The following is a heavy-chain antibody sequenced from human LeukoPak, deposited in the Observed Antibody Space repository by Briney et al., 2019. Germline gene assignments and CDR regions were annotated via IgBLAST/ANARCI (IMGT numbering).Heavy chain of an antibody. CDR1: GGSFSGYY. D-gene: IGHD2-15*01. J-gene: IGHJ6*02. CDR3: ARGGIGKVVVAATRGIYYYYYGMDV. CDR2: INHSGST. Sequence: SETLSLTCAVYGGSFSGYYWSWIRQPPGKGLEWIGEINHSGSTNYNPSLKSRVTISVDTYKHQFSLKLSSVTAADTAVYYCARGGIGKVVVAATRGIYYYYYGMDVWGQGTTVTVSS. V-gene: IGHV4-34*01.